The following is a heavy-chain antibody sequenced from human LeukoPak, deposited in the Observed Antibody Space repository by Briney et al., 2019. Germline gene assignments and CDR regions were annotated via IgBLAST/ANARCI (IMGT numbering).Heavy chain of an antibody. V-gene: IGHV4-39*01. CDR3: ARGARTYYYDSSGYLTY. CDR1: GDSISSNRYY. Sequence: SETLSLTCTVSGDSISSNRYYWDWIRQPPGKGLEWIGSVYYSGSTYYNPSLKSRVTISVDTSKNQFSLKLSSVTAADTAVYYCARGARTYYYDSSGYLTYWGQGTLVTVSS. CDR2: VYYSGST. J-gene: IGHJ4*02. D-gene: IGHD3-22*01.